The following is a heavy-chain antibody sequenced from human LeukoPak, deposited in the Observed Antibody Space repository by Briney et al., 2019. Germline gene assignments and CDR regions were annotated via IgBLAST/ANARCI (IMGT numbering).Heavy chain of an antibody. CDR2: INSDGSST. CDR3: ARTTYYYGSGSYYSDYYFDY. J-gene: IGHJ4*02. V-gene: IGHV3-74*01. Sequence: GGSLRLSCAASGFTFSSYWMHWVRQAPGNGLVWVSRINSDGSSTSYADSVKGRFTISRDNAKNTLYLQMNSLRAEDTAVYYCARTTYYYGSGSYYSDYYFDYWGQGTLVTVSS. CDR1: GFTFSSYW. D-gene: IGHD3-10*01.